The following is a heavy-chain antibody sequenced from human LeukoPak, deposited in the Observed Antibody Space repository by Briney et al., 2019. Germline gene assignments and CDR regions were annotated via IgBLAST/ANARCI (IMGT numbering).Heavy chain of an antibody. D-gene: IGHD6-6*01. J-gene: IGHJ6*02. CDR3: ARRKAARPHYYYYGMDV. CDR1: GGTFSSYA. V-gene: IGHV1-69*13. CDR2: IIPTFGTA. Sequence: GASVKVSYKASGGTFSSYAISWLRQAPGQGLEWMGGIIPTFGTANYAQKFQGRVTITADESTSTAYMELSSLRSEDTAVYYCARRKAARPHYYYYGMDVWGQGTTVTVSS.